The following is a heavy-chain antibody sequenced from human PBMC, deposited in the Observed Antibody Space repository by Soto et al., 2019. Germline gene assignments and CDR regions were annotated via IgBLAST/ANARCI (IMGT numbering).Heavy chain of an antibody. D-gene: IGHD1-26*01. CDR2: LGFDGGGR. CDR3: AREPVGPDYAMDV. CDR1: GFDFSLYG. V-gene: IGHV3-33*01. J-gene: IGHJ6*02. Sequence: QMQLVESGGGVVQPGRSLRLSCAASGFDFSLYGMHWVRQPPGKGLEWVAVLGFDGGGRYYADSVKGRFTISRDNSKKTLYLQMDSLRAEDTALYYCAREPVGPDYAMDVWGQGTTVTVSS.